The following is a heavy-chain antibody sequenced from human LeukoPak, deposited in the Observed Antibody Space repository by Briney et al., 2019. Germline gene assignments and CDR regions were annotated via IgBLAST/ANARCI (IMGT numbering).Heavy chain of an antibody. CDR2: VYYSGST. J-gene: IGHJ4*02. V-gene: IGHV4-39*01. Sequence: SETLSLTCTVSGGSISTTNYYWGWIRQSPGKGLEWFGCVYYSGSTYYNESLESRVTISIDTSKNQFSLKLNSVTAADTAMYYCAKSGGYGLIDYWGQGTLVTVSS. CDR3: AKSGGYGLIDY. CDR1: GGSISTTNYY. D-gene: IGHD1-26*01.